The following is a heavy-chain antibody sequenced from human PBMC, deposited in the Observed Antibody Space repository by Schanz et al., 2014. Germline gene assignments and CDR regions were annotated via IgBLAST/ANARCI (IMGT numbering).Heavy chain of an antibody. V-gene: IGHV3-11*06. CDR3: ARSYSSGWYPYYYGMDV. D-gene: IGHD6-19*01. CDR1: GFTFSDYY. CDR2: ISSSSSYT. J-gene: IGHJ6*02. Sequence: QVQLVESGGGLVKPGGSLRLSCVVSGFTFSDYYMSWIRQAPGKGLEWVSYISSSSSYTNYADSVKGRFTISRDNAKNSLYLQMNSLRAEDTAVYYCARSYSSGWYPYYYGMDVWGQGTTVTVSS.